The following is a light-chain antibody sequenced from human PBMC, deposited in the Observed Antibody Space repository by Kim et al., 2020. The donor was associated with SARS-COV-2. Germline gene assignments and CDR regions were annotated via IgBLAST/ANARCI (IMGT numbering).Light chain of an antibody. Sequence: GQCVTISCSGSSSIHGTNSVHWYQQFPGTAPEVLIYKNNQRPSGVPDRFSGSKSGTSASLAISGLQSEDEGDYYCAGWDDNLNAEVFGGGTQLTVL. V-gene: IGLV1-44*01. CDR2: KNN. CDR3: AGWDDNLNAEV. CDR1: SSIHGTNS. J-gene: IGLJ3*02.